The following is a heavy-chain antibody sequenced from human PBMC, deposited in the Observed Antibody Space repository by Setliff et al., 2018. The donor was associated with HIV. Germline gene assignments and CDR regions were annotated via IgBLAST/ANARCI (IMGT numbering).Heavy chain of an antibody. D-gene: IGHD6-13*01. CDR2: IYWDDDK. CDR3: AHQAYSSSWYPPYFDY. CDR1: GFSLSTSGVG. Sequence: SGPTLVNPTQTLTLTCTFSGFSLSTSGVGVGWIRQPPGKALELLALIYWDDDKRYSPSLKNRLTITKDTSKNQVVLTMTNMDPVDTATYYCAHQAYSSSWYPPYFDYWGQGTLVTVSS. J-gene: IGHJ4*02. V-gene: IGHV2-5*02.